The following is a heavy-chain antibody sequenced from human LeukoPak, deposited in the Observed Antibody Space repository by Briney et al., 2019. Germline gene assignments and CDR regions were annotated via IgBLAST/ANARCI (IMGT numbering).Heavy chain of an antibody. Sequence: KPSETLSLTCTVSGGSISSGGYYWSWIRQPPGKGLEWIGYIYHSGSTYYNPSLKSRVTISVDRSKNQFSLKLSSVTAADTAVYYCASQATIPYAFDIWGQGTMVTVSS. V-gene: IGHV4-30-2*01. CDR2: IYHSGST. CDR1: GGSISSGGYY. CDR3: ASQATIPYAFDI. D-gene: IGHD5-12*01. J-gene: IGHJ3*02.